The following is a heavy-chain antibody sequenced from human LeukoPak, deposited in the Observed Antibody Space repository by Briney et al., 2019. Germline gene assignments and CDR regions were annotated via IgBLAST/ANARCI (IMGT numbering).Heavy chain of an antibody. D-gene: IGHD3-3*01. CDR2: IYHSGTT. J-gene: IGHJ4*02. Sequence: SETLSLTCTVSGYSISSGYYWGWIRQPPGKGLEWIGSIYHSGTTYYNPSLKSRVTISVDTSKNQFSLKLSSVTAADTAVYYCARAPTYYDFWSGSHLVFDYWGQGTLVTVSS. CDR1: GYSISSGYY. V-gene: IGHV4-38-2*02. CDR3: ARAPTYYDFWSGSHLVFDY.